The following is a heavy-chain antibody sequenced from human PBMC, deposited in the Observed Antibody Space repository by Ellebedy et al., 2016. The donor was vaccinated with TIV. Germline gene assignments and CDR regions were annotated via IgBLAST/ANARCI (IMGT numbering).Heavy chain of an antibody. Sequence: GESLKISCAASGFTFSTYAMNWVRQAPGKGLEWISGISGSGGVTYYADSVRGRITISRDNSKNTLYLQMNSLRVDDTAVYYCAGAILKAYWGQGTLVNVSS. CDR3: AGAILKAY. CDR2: ISGSGGVT. J-gene: IGHJ4*02. V-gene: IGHV3-23*01. CDR1: GFTFSTYA. D-gene: IGHD3-3*01.